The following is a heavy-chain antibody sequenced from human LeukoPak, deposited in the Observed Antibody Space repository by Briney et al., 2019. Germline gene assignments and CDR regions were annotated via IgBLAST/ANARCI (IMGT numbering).Heavy chain of an antibody. D-gene: IGHD3-22*01. J-gene: IGHJ4*02. CDR3: VYYDSSGYYYGRLRY. CDR2: ITWSGDI. CDR1: GFSVSRFS. Sequence: GGSLRLSCAVSGFSVSRFSMNWVRQAPGKGLEWVSHITWSGDIFYSDSVKGRFTISRDNSKNTLHLQMNSLRAEDTAIYFCVYYDSSGYYYGRLRYWGQGTLVTVSS. V-gene: IGHV3-48*01.